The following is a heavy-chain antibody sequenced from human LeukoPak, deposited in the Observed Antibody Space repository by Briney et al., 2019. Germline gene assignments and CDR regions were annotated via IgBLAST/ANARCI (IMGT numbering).Heavy chain of an antibody. Sequence: PSETLSLTCAVYGGSFSGYYWSWIRQPPGKGLEWIGEINHSGSTNYNPSLKSRVTISVDTSKNQFSLKLSSVTAADTAVCYCARVGLSHCSGGSCRRKYFQHWGQGTLVTVSS. V-gene: IGHV4-34*01. CDR2: INHSGST. J-gene: IGHJ1*01. CDR1: GGSFSGYY. D-gene: IGHD2-15*01. CDR3: ARVGLSHCSGGSCRRKYFQH.